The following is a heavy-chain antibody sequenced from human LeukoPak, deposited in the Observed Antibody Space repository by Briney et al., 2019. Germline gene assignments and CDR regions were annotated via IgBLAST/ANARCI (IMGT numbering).Heavy chain of an antibody. V-gene: IGHV3-15*01. CDR1: GFTFSNAW. Sequence: GGSLRLSCAASGFTFSNAWMSWVRQAPGKGLEWVGRIKSKTDGGTTDYAAPVKGRFTISRDDSKNTLYLQMNSLKTEDTAVYYCTTEIGSSWYRFDYWGQGTLVTVSS. D-gene: IGHD6-13*01. CDR3: TTEIGSSWYRFDY. CDR2: IKSKTDGGTT. J-gene: IGHJ4*02.